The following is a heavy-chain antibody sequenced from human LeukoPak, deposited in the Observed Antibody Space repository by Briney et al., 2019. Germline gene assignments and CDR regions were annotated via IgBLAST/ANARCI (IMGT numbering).Heavy chain of an antibody. Sequence: PGGSLRLSCAASGFTFSTYAMNWVRQAPGKGLEWVSAISGSGGSTYTADSVKGRFTISRNNSKNTLYLQMNSLRAEDTAIYYCAKIPHSSYYHDSSGYLDYWGQGTLVSVSS. J-gene: IGHJ4*02. V-gene: IGHV3-23*01. CDR1: GFTFSTYA. D-gene: IGHD3-22*01. CDR2: ISGSGGST. CDR3: AKIPHSSYYHDSSGYLDY.